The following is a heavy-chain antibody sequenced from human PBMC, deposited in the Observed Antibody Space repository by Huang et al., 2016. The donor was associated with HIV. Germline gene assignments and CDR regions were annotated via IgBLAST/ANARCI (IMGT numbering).Heavy chain of an antibody. CDR1: GSGFSSYW. V-gene: IGHV5-51*01. CDR2: IDPRDSET. CDR3: ARQVDGFRSHFDF. Sequence: EVLLVQSGAELKEPGESLKISCKASGSGFSSYWIGWVRQKPGKGLEWMGIIDPRDSETKDSPSCDGQVTISADKSTRTAYLQWESLKAPDTAIYFCARQVDGFRSHFDFWGQGTLVSVSS. D-gene: IGHD5-18*01. J-gene: IGHJ4*02.